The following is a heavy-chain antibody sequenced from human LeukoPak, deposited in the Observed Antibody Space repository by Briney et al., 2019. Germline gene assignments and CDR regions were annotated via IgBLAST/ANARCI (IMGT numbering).Heavy chain of an antibody. CDR2: VSGSGAHT. V-gene: IGHV3-23*01. J-gene: IGHJ4*02. CDR3: AKDSLRERIVGSTTRGVNDY. CDR1: GFTFSSYA. Sequence: PGGSLRLSCAASGFTFSSYAMTWVRQAPGKGLQWVSAVSGSGAHTYYADSVKGRFTISRDNSRDTLYLQMNSLRGEDTAVYYCAKDSLRERIVGSTTRGVNDYWGQGTLVTVSS. D-gene: IGHD1-26*01.